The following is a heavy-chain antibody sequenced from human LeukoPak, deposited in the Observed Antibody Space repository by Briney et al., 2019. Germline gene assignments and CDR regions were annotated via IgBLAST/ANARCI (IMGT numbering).Heavy chain of an antibody. V-gene: IGHV4-59*01. CDR1: GRSISTYY. J-gene: IGHJ5*02. D-gene: IGHD3-10*01. Sequence: NPSETLSLTCTLSGRSISTYYSRCIRQPLGKGLQWIGYIYYSGSPNYNRSLKSRVTISVDTSKNQFSLKWRSVTAADTAGYYCARDLYGSGHFLPESPWGQGTLVTVSS. CDR2: IYYSGSP. CDR3: ARDLYGSGHFLPESP.